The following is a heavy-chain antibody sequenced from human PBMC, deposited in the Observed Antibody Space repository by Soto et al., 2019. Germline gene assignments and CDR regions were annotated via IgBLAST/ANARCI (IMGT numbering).Heavy chain of an antibody. CDR1: GFTFNNYW. D-gene: IGHD6-19*01. CDR3: ASGRYTSGWYPDYFDY. CDR2: IKQDGSDK. Sequence: EVQLVESGGGLVQPGGSLRLSCAVSGFTFNNYWMSWVRQAPGKGLEWVANIKQDGSDKYYVDSLKGRFTISRDNAKNTLYLQMNSLRAEDTAVYYCASGRYTSGWYPDYFDYWGQGTLVTVSS. V-gene: IGHV3-7*03. J-gene: IGHJ4*02.